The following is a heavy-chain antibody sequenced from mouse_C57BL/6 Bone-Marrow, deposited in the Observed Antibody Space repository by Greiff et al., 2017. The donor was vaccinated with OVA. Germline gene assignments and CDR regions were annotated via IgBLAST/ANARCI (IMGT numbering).Heavy chain of an antibody. CDR3: ARKDIYYDYDGGVDY. D-gene: IGHD2-4*01. CDR2: INPGSGGT. V-gene: IGHV1-54*01. CDR1: GYAFTNYL. J-gene: IGHJ2*01. Sequence: VQLKESGAELVRPGTSVKVSCKASGYAFTNYLIEWVKQRPGQGLEWIGVINPGSGGTNYNEKFKGKATLTADKSSSTAYMQLSSLTSEDSAVYFCARKDIYYDYDGGVDYWGQGTTLTVSS.